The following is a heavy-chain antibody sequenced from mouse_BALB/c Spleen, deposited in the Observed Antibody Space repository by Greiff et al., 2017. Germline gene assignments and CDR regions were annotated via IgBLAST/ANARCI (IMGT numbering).Heavy chain of an antibody. CDR1: GFNIKDYY. V-gene: IGHV14-4*02. D-gene: IGHD1-1*01. Sequence: EVQLHQSGAELVRSGASVKLSCTASGFNIKDYYMHWVKQRPEQGLEWIGWIDPENGDTEYAPKFQGKATMTADTSSNTAYLQLSSLTSEDTAVYYCNAFRTVVGAYWGQGTLVTVSA. J-gene: IGHJ3*01. CDR2: IDPENGDT. CDR3: NAFRTVVGAY.